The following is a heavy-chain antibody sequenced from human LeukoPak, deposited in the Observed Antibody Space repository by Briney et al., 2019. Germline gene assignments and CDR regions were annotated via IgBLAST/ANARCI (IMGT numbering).Heavy chain of an antibody. D-gene: IGHD7-27*01. J-gene: IGHJ5*02. V-gene: IGHV1-8*03. CDR1: GYIFTTYD. CDR3: ARRKFLGWFDP. Sequence: ASVTVSCKASGYIFTTYDIGWVRQATGQGLEWMGWLNPNSGNAGYAQKFQGRVTISRNTSISTAYMELSSLRSGDTAIYYCARRKFLGWFDPWGQGTLVTVSS. CDR2: LNPNSGNA.